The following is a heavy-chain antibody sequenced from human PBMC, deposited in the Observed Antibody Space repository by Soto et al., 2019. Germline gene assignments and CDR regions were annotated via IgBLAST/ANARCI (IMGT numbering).Heavy chain of an antibody. D-gene: IGHD4-17*01. J-gene: IGHJ4*02. CDR3: AKDWGDGDPPGVDY. CDR1: GFTFSSYG. CDR2: ISYDGSNK. Sequence: QVQLVESGGGVVQPGRSLTLSCAASGFTFSSYGMHWVRQAPGKGLEWVAVISYDGSNKYYADSVKGRFTISRDNSKNTLYLQMNSVRAEDTAVYYCAKDWGDGDPPGVDYWGQGTLVTVSS. V-gene: IGHV3-30*18.